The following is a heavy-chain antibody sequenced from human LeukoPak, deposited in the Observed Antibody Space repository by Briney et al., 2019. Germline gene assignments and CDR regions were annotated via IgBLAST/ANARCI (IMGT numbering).Heavy chain of an antibody. CDR3: ARDKILTGSRDYYYYMDV. J-gene: IGHJ6*03. Sequence: PSETLSLPCTVSGGSISSSSYYWGWIRQPPGKGLEWIGSIYYSGSTYYNPSLKSRVTISVDTSKNQFSLKLSSVTAADTAVYYCARDKILTGSRDYYYYMDVWGKGTTVTISS. D-gene: IGHD3-9*01. V-gene: IGHV4-39*07. CDR1: GGSISSSSYY. CDR2: IYYSGST.